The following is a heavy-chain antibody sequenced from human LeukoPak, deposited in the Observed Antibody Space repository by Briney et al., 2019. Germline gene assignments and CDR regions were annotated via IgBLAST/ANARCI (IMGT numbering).Heavy chain of an antibody. CDR1: GGPISTNSFY. J-gene: IGHJ4*02. CDR2: INHSGGT. CDR3: ARGPESDSSGYYYVVNFDY. V-gene: IGHV4-39*07. D-gene: IGHD3-22*01. Sequence: SETLSLTCTVSGGPISTNSFYWGWIRQPPGKGLEWIGEINHSGGTNYNPSLKSRVTISVDTSKNQFSLKMSSVTAADTAVYYCARGPESDSSGYYYVVNFDYWGQGTLVTVSS.